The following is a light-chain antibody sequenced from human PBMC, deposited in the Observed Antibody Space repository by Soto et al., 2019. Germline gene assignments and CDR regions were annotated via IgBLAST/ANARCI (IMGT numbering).Light chain of an antibody. CDR3: QSYDSSLSGSV. J-gene: IGLJ3*02. Sequence: QSVLTQPPSVSGAPGQRVTISCTGSSSNIRARFDVHWYQQLPGTAPKLLIYDNNDRPSGVPDRFSGSKSGTSASLAITGLQAEDEADYYCQSYDSSLSGSVFGGGTKLTVL. CDR2: DNN. CDR1: SSNIRARFD. V-gene: IGLV1-40*01.